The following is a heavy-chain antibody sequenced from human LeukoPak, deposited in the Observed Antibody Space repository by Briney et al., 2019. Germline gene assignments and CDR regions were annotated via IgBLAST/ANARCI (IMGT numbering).Heavy chain of an antibody. CDR3: ARVIRYFDWLLDAFDI. D-gene: IGHD3-9*01. Sequence: ASVKVSCKASGYTFTGYYMHWVRQAPGQGLEWMGWINPNSGGTNYAQKFQGRVTMTRDTSISTAYMELSRLRSDDTAVYYCARVIRYFDWLLDAFDIWGQGTMVTVSS. J-gene: IGHJ3*02. CDR2: INPNSGGT. CDR1: GYTFTGYY. V-gene: IGHV1-2*02.